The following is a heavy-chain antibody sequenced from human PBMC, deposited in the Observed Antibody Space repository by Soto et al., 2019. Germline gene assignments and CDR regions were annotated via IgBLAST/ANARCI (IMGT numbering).Heavy chain of an antibody. CDR2: ISSSSSYI. CDR1: GFTFSSYS. CDR3: ARDADYDFWSGYTYGMDV. D-gene: IGHD3-3*01. V-gene: IGHV3-21*01. Sequence: VGSLRLSCAASGFTFSSYSMNWVRQAPGKGLEWVSSISSSSSYIYYADSVKGRFTISRDNAKNSLYLQMNSLRAEDTAVYYCARDADYDFWSGYTYGMDVWGQGTTVTVSS. J-gene: IGHJ6*02.